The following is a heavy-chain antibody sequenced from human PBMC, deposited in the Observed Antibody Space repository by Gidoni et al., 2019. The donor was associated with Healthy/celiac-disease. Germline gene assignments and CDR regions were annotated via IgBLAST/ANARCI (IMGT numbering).Heavy chain of an antibody. CDR3: ARAKGVDYYFDY. J-gene: IGHJ4*02. Sequence: QVQLQESGPGLVNPSQTLSLTCTVSGGSISSRGYYWSWIRQHPGKGLEWIGYLYYSGSTYYNPSLKSRVTISVDTSKNQFSLKLSAVTAADTAVYYCARAKGVDYYFDYWGQGTLVTVSS. V-gene: IGHV4-31*03. CDR2: LYYSGST. CDR1: GGSISSRGYY.